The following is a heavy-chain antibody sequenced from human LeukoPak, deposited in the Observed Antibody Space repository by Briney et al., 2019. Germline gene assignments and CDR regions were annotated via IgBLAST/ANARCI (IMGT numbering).Heavy chain of an antibody. V-gene: IGHV1-18*01. D-gene: IGHD4-11*01. CDR2: ISTYNGNT. J-gene: IGHJ5*02. CDR3: ARGVSHDYSYVRHWFDP. CDR1: GYTFTSYG. Sequence: GASVKVSCKASGYTFTSYGISWVRQAPGQGLEWMGWISTYNGNTNYAQKLQGRVTMTTDTSTSTAYMELRSLRSDDTAVYYCARGVSHDYSYVRHWFDPWGQGTLVTVSS.